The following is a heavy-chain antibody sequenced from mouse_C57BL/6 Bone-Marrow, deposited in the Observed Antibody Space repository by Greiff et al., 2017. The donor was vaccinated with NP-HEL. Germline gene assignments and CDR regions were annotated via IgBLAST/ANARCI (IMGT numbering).Heavy chain of an antibody. CDR3: ERGMDYYGSTCAY. V-gene: IGHV1-80*01. D-gene: IGHD1-1*01. Sequence: VQVQQSGAELVKPGASVKISCKASGYAFSSYWMNWVKQRPGKGLEWIGQIYPGDGDTNYNGKFKGKATLTADKSSSTAYMQLSSLTSEDSAVYFCERGMDYYGSTCAYWGQGTLVTVSA. CDR2: IYPGDGDT. CDR1: GYAFSSYW. J-gene: IGHJ3*01.